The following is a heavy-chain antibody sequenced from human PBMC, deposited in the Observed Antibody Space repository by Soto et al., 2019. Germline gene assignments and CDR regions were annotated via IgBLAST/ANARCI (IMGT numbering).Heavy chain of an antibody. CDR3: ARVRCSGGDCFYDY. Sequence: EVQLVESGGGLVQPGGSLRLYCGASGFTSRSYWMSWVRQAPGKGLEWVANINQGGSGEYYLDSVRGRFTISRDNAKNSLYLQMNSLRVDDTAMYFCARVRCSGGDCFYDYWGQGTLVTVSS. J-gene: IGHJ4*02. V-gene: IGHV3-7*03. CDR2: INQGGSGE. D-gene: IGHD2-21*02. CDR1: GFTSRSYW.